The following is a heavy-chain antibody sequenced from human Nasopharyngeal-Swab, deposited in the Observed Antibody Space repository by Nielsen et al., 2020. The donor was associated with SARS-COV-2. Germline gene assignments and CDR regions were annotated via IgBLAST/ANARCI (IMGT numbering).Heavy chain of an antibody. D-gene: IGHD2-2*03. CDR3: ARDWVGYCSSTSCPSI. CDR1: GFTFGDYY. V-gene: IGHV3-11*01. Sequence: GESLKISCAASGFTFGDYYMSWIRQAPGKGLEWVSYISSSGSTIYYADSVKGRFTISRDNAKNSLYLQMNSLRAEDTAVYYCARDWVGYCSSTSCPSIWGQGTLVTVSS. J-gene: IGHJ4*02. CDR2: ISSSGSTI.